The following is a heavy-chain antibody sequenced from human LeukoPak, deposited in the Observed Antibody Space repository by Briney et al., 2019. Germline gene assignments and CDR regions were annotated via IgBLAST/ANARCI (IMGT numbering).Heavy chain of an antibody. V-gene: IGHV4-59*01. Sequence: SETLSLTCTVSGGSISSFFWSWIRQPPGKGLEWIGYVHSSGSTKYNPSLKSRLIISVDMSKNQFSLKLRSVSVADTAVYYCARLAPGNYDILTGDPKVVFDYWGQGALVTVSS. CDR3: ARLAPGNYDILTGDPKVVFDY. J-gene: IGHJ4*02. CDR1: GGSISSFF. CDR2: VHSSGST. D-gene: IGHD3-9*01.